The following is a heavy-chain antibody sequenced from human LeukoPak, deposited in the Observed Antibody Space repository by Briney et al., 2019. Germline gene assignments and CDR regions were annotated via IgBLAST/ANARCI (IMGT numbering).Heavy chain of an antibody. V-gene: IGHV4-39*07. CDR1: GDSISSSYY. CDR3: ARGQYSYGD. CDR2: IYSSGTT. D-gene: IGHD5-18*01. Sequence: SETLSLTCTVSGDSISSSYYWAWIRQPPGKGLEWIGSIYSSGTTYYNPSLKSRVTISVDTSKNQFSLKLSSVTAADTAVYYCARGQYSYGDWGQGTLVTVSS. J-gene: IGHJ4*02.